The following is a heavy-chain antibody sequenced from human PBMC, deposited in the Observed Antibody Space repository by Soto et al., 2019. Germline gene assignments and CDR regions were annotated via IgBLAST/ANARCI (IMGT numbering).Heavy chain of an antibody. CDR2: INSDESVT. J-gene: IGHJ4*02. D-gene: IGHD3-10*01. V-gene: IGHV3-74*01. Sequence: EVQLVESGGGLVQPGGSLRLSCAASVFTFSDCWMHWVRQAPGKGLVWVSRINSDESVTSYVGSVKGRFTISRDNAKNTLYLEMNSLSDEDTAVYYCASVGYGSGSYHFDFWGQGTLVTVSS. CDR1: VFTFSDCW. CDR3: ASVGYGSGSYHFDF.